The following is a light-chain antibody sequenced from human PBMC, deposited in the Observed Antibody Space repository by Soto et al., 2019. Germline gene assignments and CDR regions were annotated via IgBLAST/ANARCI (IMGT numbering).Light chain of an antibody. Sequence: SVLTHPPSASGSPGQSVTISCTGTSSDVGGYNYVSWYQQHPGKVPKLMIYEVNKRPSGVPDRFSGSKSGNTASLTVSGLQAEDEADYYCSSYTSDSSYVFGRGTKVNV. V-gene: IGLV2-8*01. CDR1: SSDVGGYNY. CDR3: SSYTSDSSYV. CDR2: EVN. J-gene: IGLJ1*01.